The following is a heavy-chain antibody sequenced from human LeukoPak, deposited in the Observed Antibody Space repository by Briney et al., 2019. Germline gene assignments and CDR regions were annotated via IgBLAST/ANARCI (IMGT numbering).Heavy chain of an antibody. V-gene: IGHV1-18*01. CDR3: TRVRNSNNWWGPFDI. J-gene: IGHJ3*02. CDR1: GYTFVTSS. D-gene: IGHD1-1*01. Sequence: VASVKVSFKAFGYTFVTSSISWVRQAPGQRLEWMGWISPNNGNTQYAQGVQGRVTMTTDTSRSTAYMELRSLRSDDTAVYYCTRVRNSNNWWGPFDIWGQGTMVTVSS. CDR2: ISPNNGNT.